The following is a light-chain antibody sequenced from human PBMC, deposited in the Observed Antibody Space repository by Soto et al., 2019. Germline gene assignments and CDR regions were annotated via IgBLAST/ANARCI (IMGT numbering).Light chain of an antibody. CDR1: ISNIGGNT. CDR3: AAWDDSLNGVV. Sequence: QSVLTQPPSASGTPGQRVTISCSGSISNIGGNTVNWYQQLPGTAPKLLMYTNNQRPSGVPDRFSGYKSGTSASLAISGLQSEDEADYYCAAWDDSLNGVVFGGGTKLTV. J-gene: IGLJ2*01. V-gene: IGLV1-44*01. CDR2: TNN.